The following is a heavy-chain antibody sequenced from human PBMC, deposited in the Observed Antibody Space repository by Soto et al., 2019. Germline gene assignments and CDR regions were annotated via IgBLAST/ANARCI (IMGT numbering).Heavy chain of an antibody. D-gene: IGHD4-4*01. Sequence: QMQLHESGPGLVKASETLSLTCGVSGGSISSRNWWSWVRQPPGKGLEWIGEISHSGSTNYNPTLKSRVTISIDTSNNHFSLNVSSVTAADTAVYYCVRQQGYSNFHGRDAMGGWGQGTTVTASS. CDR1: GGSISSRNW. V-gene: IGHV4-4*02. CDR2: ISHSGST. CDR3: VRQQGYSNFHGRDAMGG. J-gene: IGHJ6*02.